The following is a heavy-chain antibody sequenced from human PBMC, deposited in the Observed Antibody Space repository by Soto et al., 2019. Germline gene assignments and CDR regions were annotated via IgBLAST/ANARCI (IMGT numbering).Heavy chain of an antibody. V-gene: IGHV4-30-4*01. CDR3: ARDVDSTILKPNDAFGI. Sequence: SETLSLTFTVSGDSIFGGDYYWSWIRQAPGKGLQWVGSIYYSGRTYYNPSLESRIAMTVDTSHKQLSLKLSSVTAADSAVYFCARDVDSTILKPNDAFGIWGQGSMVTVSS. D-gene: IGHD5-18*01. CDR1: GDSIFGGDYY. J-gene: IGHJ3*02. CDR2: IYYSGRT.